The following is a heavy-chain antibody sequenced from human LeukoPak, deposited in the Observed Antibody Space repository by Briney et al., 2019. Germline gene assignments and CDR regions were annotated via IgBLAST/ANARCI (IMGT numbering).Heavy chain of an antibody. CDR1: GFTFSSYN. CDR3: AKSEHGDYYFYGMDV. CDR2: ISSSSSTI. V-gene: IGHV3-48*04. D-gene: IGHD4-17*01. Sequence: GGSLRLSRAASGFTFSSYNMNWVRQAPGKGLEWVSYISSSSSTIYYADSVKGRFTISRDNAKNSLYLQMNSLRAEDTAVYYCAKSEHGDYYFYGMDVWGQGTTVTVSS. J-gene: IGHJ6*02.